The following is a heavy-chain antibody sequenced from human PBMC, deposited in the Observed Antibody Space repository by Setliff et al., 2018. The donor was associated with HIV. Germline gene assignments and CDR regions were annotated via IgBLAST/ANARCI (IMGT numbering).Heavy chain of an antibody. D-gene: IGHD3-10*01. V-gene: IGHV1-69*13. CDR2: IIHILGTA. J-gene: IGHJ6*03. Sequence: SVKVSCKTSKRTFSEDAINWVRQAPGEGLEWVGGIIHILGTADYAEKFQGRVTITADEPRSTVYLEVSNLRSEDTAVYYCAKAVRGYGSTYYNYYYMDVWGKGTTVTVSS. CDR1: KRTFSEDA. CDR3: AKAVRGYGSTYYNYYYMDV.